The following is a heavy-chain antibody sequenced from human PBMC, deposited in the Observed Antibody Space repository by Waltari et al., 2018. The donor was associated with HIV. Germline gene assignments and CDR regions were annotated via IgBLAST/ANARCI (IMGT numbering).Heavy chain of an antibody. CDR2: IRSQSNGGTT. CDR1: GFTFCAKI. Sequence: EVKLLESGGCLVHTGRSLRLSCRASGFTFCAKIMRWVRQAPGRGVEWVGFIRSQSNGGTTEYAASVKGRFTISRDDSKSIAYLEMNSLKTEDTAVYYCTREARYGFSDYWGPGTLLIVSS. V-gene: IGHV3-49*04. CDR3: TREARYGFSDY. J-gene: IGHJ4*02. D-gene: IGHD3-3*01.